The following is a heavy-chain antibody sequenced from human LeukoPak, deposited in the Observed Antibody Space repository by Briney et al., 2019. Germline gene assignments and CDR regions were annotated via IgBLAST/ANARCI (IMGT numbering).Heavy chain of an antibody. Sequence: ALVKVSCKVSGYTLTEISLHWVRQAPGKGLEWMGGFDREDGETMYAQKFQGRVTMTEDTSTDTAFMELSSLRSEDTAVYYCATVGYSYGAFDYRGQGTLVIVSS. CDR2: FDREDGET. J-gene: IGHJ4*02. CDR1: GYTLTEIS. CDR3: ATVGYSYGAFDY. V-gene: IGHV1-24*01. D-gene: IGHD5-18*01.